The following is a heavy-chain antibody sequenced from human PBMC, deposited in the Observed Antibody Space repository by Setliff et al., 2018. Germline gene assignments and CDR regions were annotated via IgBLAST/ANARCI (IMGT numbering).Heavy chain of an antibody. CDR1: GGSISSSSYY. Sequence: SETLSLTCTVSGGSISSSSYYWGWIRQPPGKGLEWIGTIYDSGNTYYNPSLKSRVTISVDTSKNQFSLKLNSVTAADTGVYYCASCRYQVPYDYWGQGTLVTVSS. V-gene: IGHV4-39*01. J-gene: IGHJ4*02. D-gene: IGHD2-2*01. CDR2: IYDSGNT. CDR3: ASCRYQVPYDY.